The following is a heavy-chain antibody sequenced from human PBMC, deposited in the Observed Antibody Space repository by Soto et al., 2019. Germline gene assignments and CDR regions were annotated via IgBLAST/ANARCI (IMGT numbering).Heavy chain of an antibody. D-gene: IGHD5-12*01. CDR2: ISGSGGST. J-gene: IGHJ4*02. CDR1: GSTFSSYA. Sequence: GGSLRLSCAASGSTFSSYAMSWVRQAQGKGLEWVSAISGSGGSTYYADSVKGRFTISRDNSKNTLYLQMNSLRAEDTAVYYCAKGRRMATTFDYWGQGTLVTVSS. V-gene: IGHV3-23*01. CDR3: AKGRRMATTFDY.